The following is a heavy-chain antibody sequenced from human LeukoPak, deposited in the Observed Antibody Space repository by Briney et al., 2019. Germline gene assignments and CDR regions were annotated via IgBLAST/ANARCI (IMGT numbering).Heavy chain of an antibody. D-gene: IGHD2-2*01. CDR2: INPNSGGT. CDR3: ATLRTYQYYLDY. CDR1: GYTFTGYS. J-gene: IGHJ4*02. Sequence: ASVKVSCKASGYTFTGYSMHWVRQAPGQGLEWMGWINPNSGGTSYAQKFQGRVTMTRDTSISTAYMELSRLRSDDTAVYFCATLRTYQYYLDYWGQGTLVTVSS. V-gene: IGHV1-2*02.